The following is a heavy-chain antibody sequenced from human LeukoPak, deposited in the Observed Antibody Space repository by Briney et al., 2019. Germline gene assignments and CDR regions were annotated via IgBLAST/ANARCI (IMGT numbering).Heavy chain of an antibody. V-gene: IGHV1-69*04. CDR1: GGTFSSNT. J-gene: IGHJ5*02. Sequence: SVRVSCKASGGTFSSNTISWVRQAPGQGLEWMGRIIPILGIANYAQKFQGRVTITADKSTSTAYMELSSLRSEDTAVYYCARDEDGYCSGGSCYPGGWFDPWGQGTLVTVSS. CDR3: ARDEDGYCSGGSCYPGGWFDP. CDR2: IIPILGIA. D-gene: IGHD2-15*01.